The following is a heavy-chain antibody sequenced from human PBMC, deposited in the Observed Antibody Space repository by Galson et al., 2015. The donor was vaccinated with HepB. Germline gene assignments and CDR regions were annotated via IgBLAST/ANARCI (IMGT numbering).Heavy chain of an antibody. Sequence: SVKVSCKASGYRFTNYGISWVRQAPGQGLEWMGWISTSNGNTKYAQKIQDRVTMTTDTSTSTAYMELRSLKSDDTAVYYCARDYTMTTRGCFDPWGQGTLVTVSS. J-gene: IGHJ5*02. D-gene: IGHD4-17*01. CDR3: ARDYTMTTRGCFDP. CDR1: GYRFTNYG. V-gene: IGHV1-18*01. CDR2: ISTSNGNT.